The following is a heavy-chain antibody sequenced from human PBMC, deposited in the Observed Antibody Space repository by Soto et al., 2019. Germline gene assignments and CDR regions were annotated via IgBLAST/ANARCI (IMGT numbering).Heavy chain of an antibody. CDR3: ARVVLRRLYSDGGIDY. Sequence: PSETLSLTCAVYGGSFSGYYWSWIRQPPGKGLEWIGEINHSGSTNYNPSLKSRVTISVDTSKNQFSLKLSSVTAADTAVYYCARVVLRRLYSDGGIDYWGQGTLVTVSS. D-gene: IGHD3-22*01. V-gene: IGHV4-34*01. J-gene: IGHJ4*02. CDR1: GGSFSGYY. CDR2: INHSGST.